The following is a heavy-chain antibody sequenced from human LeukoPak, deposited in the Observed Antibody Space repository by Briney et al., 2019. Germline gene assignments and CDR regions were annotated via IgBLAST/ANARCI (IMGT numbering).Heavy chain of an antibody. J-gene: IGHJ4*02. Sequence: PSETLSLTCAVYGGSFSGYYWSWIRQPPGKGLEWIGEINHSGSTNYNPSLKSRVTISVDTSKNQFSLKLSSVTAADTAVYYCARGREPEAIAVAGTPGYYFDYWGQGTLVTVSS. CDR2: INHSGST. CDR1: GGSFSGYY. V-gene: IGHV4-34*01. D-gene: IGHD6-19*01. CDR3: ARGREPEAIAVAGTPGYYFDY.